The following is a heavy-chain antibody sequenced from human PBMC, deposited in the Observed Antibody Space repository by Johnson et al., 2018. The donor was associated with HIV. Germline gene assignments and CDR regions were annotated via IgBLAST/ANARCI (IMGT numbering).Heavy chain of an antibody. CDR1: RFTFRRYW. J-gene: IGHJ3*02. CDR3: ARPRVISDRHGAFDI. V-gene: IGHV3-7*01. Sequence: VQLVESGGGLVQPGGSLRLSCAASRFTFRRYWMSWVRQAPGKGLQWVANINQDGSEIYYVDSVKGRFTISRDNAKNSLFLQMNSLRAEDTAVYYCARPRVISDRHGAFDIWGQGTMGTVSS. CDR2: INQDGSEI. D-gene: IGHD3-10*01.